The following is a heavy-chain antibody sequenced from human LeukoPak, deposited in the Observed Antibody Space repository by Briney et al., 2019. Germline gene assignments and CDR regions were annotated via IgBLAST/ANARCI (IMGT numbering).Heavy chain of an antibody. V-gene: IGHV3-21*01. CDR1: GFTFTNYA. CDR2: VGLTGGSI. J-gene: IGHJ4*02. Sequence: GGSLRLSCTASGFTFTNYAMSWVRQSPGKGLEWISSVGLTGGSIYYADSIKGRFTISRENANNSVFLHMNSLRAEDTGVYYCAREYGGNSLDKWGQGVLVTVSS. D-gene: IGHD4-23*01. CDR3: AREYGGNSLDK.